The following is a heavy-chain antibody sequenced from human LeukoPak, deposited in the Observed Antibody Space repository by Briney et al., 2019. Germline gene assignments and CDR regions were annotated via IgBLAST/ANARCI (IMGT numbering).Heavy chain of an antibody. D-gene: IGHD3-10*01. CDR3: AREWSF. CDR1: GGSINSDNYY. J-gene: IGHJ3*01. CDR2: ISSSGTH. V-gene: IGHV4-61*02. Sequence: LSQTLSLTCTVSGGSINSDNYYWEWIRQPAGQGWEWIGRISSSGTHNYNPSLNSRITISLDTSKNQFSLMLNSVTAADTGVYYCAREWSFWGQGTKVTVSS.